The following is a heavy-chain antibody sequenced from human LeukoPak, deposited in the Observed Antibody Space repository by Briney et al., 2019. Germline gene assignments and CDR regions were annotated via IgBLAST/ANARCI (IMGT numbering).Heavy chain of an antibody. CDR1: GYTFTSYY. Sequence: ASVKVSCKASGYTFTSYYMHWVRQAPGQRLEWMEIINPSGGSTSYAQKFQGRVTMTRDTSTSTVYMELSSLRSEDTAVYYCARDGRRRFFDYWGQGTLVTVSS. J-gene: IGHJ4*02. V-gene: IGHV1-46*01. CDR3: ARDGRRRFFDY. CDR2: INPSGGST.